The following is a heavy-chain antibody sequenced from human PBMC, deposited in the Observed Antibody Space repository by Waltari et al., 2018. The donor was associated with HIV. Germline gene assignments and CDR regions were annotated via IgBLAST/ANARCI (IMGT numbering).Heavy chain of an antibody. V-gene: IGHV1-2*02. Sequence: GQLVRSGAEVKKSGASVRATCTASGSTFTTHYRHWVRQSPGQGLEGMGWISFDTGATQYAQRFRGRVTMTRDTSITSAYMELSRLKTDDTALYFCARRKSSSSRAFDSWGQGTLVTVSS. J-gene: IGHJ4*02. D-gene: IGHD2-2*01. CDR3: ARRKSSSSRAFDS. CDR1: GSTFTTHY. CDR2: ISFDTGAT.